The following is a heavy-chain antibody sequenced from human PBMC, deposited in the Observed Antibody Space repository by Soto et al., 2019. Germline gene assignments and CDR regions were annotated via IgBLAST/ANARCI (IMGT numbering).Heavy chain of an antibody. CDR2: ISSSGSST. V-gene: IGHV3-74*01. CDR1: GFTFSYW. D-gene: IGHD3-3*01. Sequence: GGSLRLSCAASGFTFSYWMHWVRQAPGKGLVWVSRISSSGSSTSYADSVKGRFTISRDNSKNTLYLQMNSLRAEDTAVYYCATSRYDFWSGYYPLFDYWGQGTLVTVSS. J-gene: IGHJ4*02. CDR3: ATSRYDFWSGYYPLFDY.